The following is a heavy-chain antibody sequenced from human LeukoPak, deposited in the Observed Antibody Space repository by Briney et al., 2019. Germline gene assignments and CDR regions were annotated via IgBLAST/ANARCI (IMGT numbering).Heavy chain of an antibody. CDR2: ISDTGDT. Sequence: GGSLRLSCAASGFTFSTYWMNWVRQAPGKGLEWVSAISDTGDTYHADSVKGRFTISRDSSKNTLFLQMNRLRPEDAAVYYCAKAPVTTCRGAFCYPFDYWGLGTLVTVSS. D-gene: IGHD2-15*01. J-gene: IGHJ4*02. V-gene: IGHV3-23*01. CDR3: AKAPVTTCRGAFCYPFDY. CDR1: GFTFSTYW.